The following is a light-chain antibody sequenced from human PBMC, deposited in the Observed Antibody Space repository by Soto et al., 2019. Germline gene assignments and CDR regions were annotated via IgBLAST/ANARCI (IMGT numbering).Light chain of an antibody. Sequence: DIVLTQTPLSSSVTLGQPASISCRSSQSLVHSDGNTYLSWLQQRPGQPPRLLIYQISNRFSGVPDRFSGSGAGTYFTLRISRVEAEDVGVYYCVQATQWWTFGQGTKVEIK. CDR1: QSLVHSDGNTY. V-gene: IGKV2-24*01. J-gene: IGKJ1*01. CDR2: QIS. CDR3: VQATQWWT.